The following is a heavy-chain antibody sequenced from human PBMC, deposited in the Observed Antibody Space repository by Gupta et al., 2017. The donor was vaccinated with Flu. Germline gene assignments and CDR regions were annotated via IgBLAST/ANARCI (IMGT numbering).Heavy chain of an antibody. CDR1: GFSLSNARMG. V-gene: IGHV2-26*01. CDR2: IFSNDEK. CDR3: ARIRGEYVETGYSSSWYRWFDP. D-gene: IGHD6-13*01. J-gene: IGHJ5*02. Sequence: QVTLKESGPVLVKPTETLTLTCTVSGFSLSNARMGVSWIRQPPGKALEWLAHIFSNDEKSYSTSLKSRLTISEDTSKSQVVLTMTNMDPVDTATYYCARIRGEYVETGYSSSWYRWFDPWGQGTLVTVSS.